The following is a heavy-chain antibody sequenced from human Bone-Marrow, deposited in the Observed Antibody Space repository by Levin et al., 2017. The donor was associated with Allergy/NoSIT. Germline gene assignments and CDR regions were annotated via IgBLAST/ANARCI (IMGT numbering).Heavy chain of an antibody. Sequence: SGGSLRLSCAASRFTFGSYALHWVRQAPGGGLEWVALVSYDGENKYYTDSVQGRFIISRDNSKNTLYLQLSSLRAEDTAMYFCAKDLGDGYNAWGAFDVWGQGTMVTVSS. CDR2: VSYDGENK. J-gene: IGHJ3*01. V-gene: IGHV3-30*04. CDR1: RFTFGSYA. CDR3: AKDLGDGYNAWGAFDV. D-gene: IGHD5-24*01.